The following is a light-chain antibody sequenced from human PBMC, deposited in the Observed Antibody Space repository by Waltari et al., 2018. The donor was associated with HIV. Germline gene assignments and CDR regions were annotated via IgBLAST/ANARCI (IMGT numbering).Light chain of an antibody. J-gene: IGLJ2*01. CDR3: QSYDRSLSASVV. Sequence: QSVLTQPPSVSGAPGPRVTLSCTGGSSNIGADYDVHWYQQIPGTAPKLLISGNKNRPSGVPDRFSASKSGTSASLAITGLQAEDEADYFCQSYDRSLSASVVFGGGTKLTVL. V-gene: IGLV1-40*01. CDR1: SSNIGADYD. CDR2: GNK.